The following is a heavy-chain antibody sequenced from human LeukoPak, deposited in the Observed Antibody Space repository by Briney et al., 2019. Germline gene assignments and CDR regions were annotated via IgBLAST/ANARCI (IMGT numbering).Heavy chain of an antibody. CDR3: ARGLSSGWYLDY. Sequence: PGGSLRLSCAASGFIFRNYAMHWVRQAPGKGLEWVAVISYDGSNKYYADSVKGRFTISRDNSKNTLYLQMNSLRAEDTAVYYCARGLSSGWYLDYWGQGTLVTVSS. J-gene: IGHJ4*02. CDR1: GFIFRNYA. CDR2: ISYDGSNK. V-gene: IGHV3-30-3*01. D-gene: IGHD6-19*01.